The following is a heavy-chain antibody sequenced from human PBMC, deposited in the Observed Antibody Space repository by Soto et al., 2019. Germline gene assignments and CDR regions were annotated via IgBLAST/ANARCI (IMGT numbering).Heavy chain of an antibody. V-gene: IGHV3-33*01. J-gene: IGHJ4*02. CDR2: IWYDGSNK. CDR3: ARRSGGGLDY. Sequence: QVQLVESGGGVVQPGRSLRLSCAASGFTFSSYGMHWVRQAPGKGLEWVAVIWYDGSNKYYADSVKGRFTISRDNYKNTLYLRMNSLRAEDTAVYYCARRSGGGLDYWGQGTLVTVSS. CDR1: GFTFSSYG. D-gene: IGHD3-16*01.